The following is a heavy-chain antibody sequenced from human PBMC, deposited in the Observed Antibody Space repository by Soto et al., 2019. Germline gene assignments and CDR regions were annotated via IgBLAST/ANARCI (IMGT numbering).Heavy chain of an antibody. CDR2: IKSKTDGGTT. CDR1: GFTFSNAW. CDR3: TTGGYCSGGSCYPPYYYYYGMDV. Sequence: EVQLVESGGGLVKPGGSLRLSCAASGFTFSNAWMSWVRQAPGKGLEWVGRIKSKTDGGTTDYAAPVKGRFTISRDDSKNTLYPQMNSLKTEDTAVYYCTTGGYCSGGSCYPPYYYYYGMDVWGQGTTVTVSS. J-gene: IGHJ6*02. D-gene: IGHD2-15*01. V-gene: IGHV3-15*01.